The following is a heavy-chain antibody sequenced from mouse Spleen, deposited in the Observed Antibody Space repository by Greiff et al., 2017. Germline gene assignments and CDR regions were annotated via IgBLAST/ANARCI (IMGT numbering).Heavy chain of an antibody. CDR1: GYAFSSSW. Sequence: VQLQESGPELVKPGASVKISCKASGYAFSSSWMNWVKQRPGKGLEWIGRIYPGDGDTNYNGKFKGKATLTADKSSSTAYMQLSSLTSEDSAVYFCARSPDYWGQGTTLTVSS. J-gene: IGHJ2*01. CDR2: IYPGDGDT. CDR3: ARSPDY. V-gene: IGHV1-82*01.